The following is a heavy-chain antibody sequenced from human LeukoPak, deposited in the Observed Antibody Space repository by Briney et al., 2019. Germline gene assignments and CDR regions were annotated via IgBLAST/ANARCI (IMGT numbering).Heavy chain of an antibody. CDR2: IYSGGYT. D-gene: IGHD6-13*01. Sequence: AGGSLRLSCAASGFTVNNNYMSWVRQAPGRGLEWVSVIYSGGYTYYAGSVKGRFTISRDNSKNTLYLQMNSLRAEDTAVYYCASAIGSIWYEFDYWGQGTLVTVSS. J-gene: IGHJ4*02. V-gene: IGHV3-53*01. CDR1: GFTVNNNY. CDR3: ASAIGSIWYEFDY.